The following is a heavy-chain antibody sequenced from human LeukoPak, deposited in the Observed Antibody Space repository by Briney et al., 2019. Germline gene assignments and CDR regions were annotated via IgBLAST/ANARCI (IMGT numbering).Heavy chain of an antibody. V-gene: IGHV4-34*01. CDR2: TNRSGST. Sequence: ASETLSLTCVVYSGSLSGYYWSWIRQPPGQGLEWIGETNRSGSTRYNPSLKSRVAILVDTSKNQFSLKLTSVTAADTAVYYCARASSEPVISGYMDVWGRGTTVTVSS. CDR1: SGSLSGYY. CDR3: ARASSEPVISGYMDV. D-gene: IGHD1-14*01. J-gene: IGHJ6*03.